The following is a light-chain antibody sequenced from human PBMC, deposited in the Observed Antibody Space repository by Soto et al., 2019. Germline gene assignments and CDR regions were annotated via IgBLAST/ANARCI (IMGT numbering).Light chain of an antibody. CDR3: AAWDDSLKGVV. Sequence: QPVLTQPPSVSDAPRQRVTISCSGSSSNIGNNAVNWYQQLPGKAPKLLIYYDDLLPSGVSDRFSGSKSGTSASLAISGLQSEDEADYYCAAWDDSLKGVVFGGGTKVTVL. J-gene: IGLJ2*01. V-gene: IGLV1-36*01. CDR2: YDD. CDR1: SSNIGNNA.